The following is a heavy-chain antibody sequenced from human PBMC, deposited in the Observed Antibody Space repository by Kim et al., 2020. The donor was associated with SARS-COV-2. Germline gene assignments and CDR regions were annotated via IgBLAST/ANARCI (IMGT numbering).Heavy chain of an antibody. Sequence: GGSLRLSCAASGFTFSNYYMSWIRKTPGKGLERDSYIGSSGSTTYYPDSVKSRFTISRDNAKNSLYLEMNSLTSEDTAGYYCARGGYSSITTCYTTSNIFDSWGQGTLVTVSS. V-gene: IGHV3-11*04. CDR1: GFTFSNYY. CDR3: ARGGYSSITTCYTTSNIFDS. J-gene: IGHJ4*02. CDR2: IGSSGSTT. D-gene: IGHD2-2*02.